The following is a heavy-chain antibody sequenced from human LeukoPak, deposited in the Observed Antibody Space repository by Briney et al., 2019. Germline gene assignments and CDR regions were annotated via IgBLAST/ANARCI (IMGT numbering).Heavy chain of an antibody. CDR1: GFTFSSYA. D-gene: IGHD3-22*01. V-gene: IGHV3-30*18. Sequence: GGSLRLSCAASGFTFSSYAMHWVRQAPGKGLEWVAVISYDVSNKYYADSVKGRFTISRDNSKNTLYLQMNSLRAEDTAVYYCAKDGSMVVPVYFDYWGQGTLVTVSS. J-gene: IGHJ4*02. CDR2: ISYDVSNK. CDR3: AKDGSMVVPVYFDY.